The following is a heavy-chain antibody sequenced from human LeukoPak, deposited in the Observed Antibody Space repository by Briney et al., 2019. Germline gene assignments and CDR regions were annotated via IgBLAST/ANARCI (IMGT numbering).Heavy chain of an antibody. V-gene: IGHV3-21*01. CDR1: GFTFSSYS. J-gene: IGHJ3*02. D-gene: IGHD3-3*01. Sequence: GGSLRLSCAASGFTFSSYSMNWVRQAPGKGLEWVSSISSSSSYISYADSVRGRFTISRDNAKNSLYLQLNNLRAEDTAVYYCASKGGSFTISGVVYNDAFAIWGQGTMVTVSS. CDR3: ASKGGSFTISGVVYNDAFAI. CDR2: ISSSSSYI.